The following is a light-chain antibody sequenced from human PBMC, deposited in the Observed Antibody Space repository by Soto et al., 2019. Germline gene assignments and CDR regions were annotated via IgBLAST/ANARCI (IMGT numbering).Light chain of an antibody. CDR3: QQYGSSPIT. J-gene: IGKJ5*01. Sequence: EIVLTQSPGTLSLSPGERATLSCRASQSVSSSYLARYQQKPGQAPRLLIYGASSRSTGIPDRFSGSGSGTDFTFTISRLEPEDFAVYYCQQYGSSPITFGKGTRLEIK. CDR2: GAS. CDR1: QSVSSSY. V-gene: IGKV3-20*01.